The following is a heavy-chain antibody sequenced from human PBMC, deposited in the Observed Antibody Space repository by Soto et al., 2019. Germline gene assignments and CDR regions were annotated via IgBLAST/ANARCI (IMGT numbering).Heavy chain of an antibody. CDR2: INHSGST. J-gene: IGHJ4*02. CDR1: GGSFSGYY. CDR3: ARIVVVVAATEGTNGFDY. Sequence: LSLTCAVYGGSFSGYYWSWIRQPPGKGLEWIGEINHSGSTNYNPSLKSRVTISVDTSKNQFSLKLSSVTAADTAVYYCARIVVVVAATEGTNGFDYWGQGTLVTVSS. D-gene: IGHD2-15*01. V-gene: IGHV4-34*01.